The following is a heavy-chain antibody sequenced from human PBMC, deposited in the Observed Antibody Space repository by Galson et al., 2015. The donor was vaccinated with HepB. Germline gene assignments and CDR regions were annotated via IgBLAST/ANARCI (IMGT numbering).Heavy chain of an antibody. CDR2: IYPGDSDT. CDR1: GYIFTDYW. V-gene: IGHV5-51*01. J-gene: IGHJ6*02. D-gene: IGHD2-15*01. CDR3: ARDLSRSEGATPLYYYYGVDV. Sequence: QSGAEVKKPGETLKISCKASGYIFTDYWIAWVRQMPGKGLEWMGIIYPGDSDTRYSPSFQGQVTISADRSVSTAYLQWNTLTAEDTAVYYCARDLSRSEGATPLYYYYGVDVWGQGTTVTVS.